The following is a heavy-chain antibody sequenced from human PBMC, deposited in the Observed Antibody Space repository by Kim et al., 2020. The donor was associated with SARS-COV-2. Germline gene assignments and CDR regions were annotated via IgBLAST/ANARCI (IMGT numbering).Heavy chain of an antibody. D-gene: IGHD6-19*01. Sequence: ASVKVSCKASGYTFTSYDINWVRQATGQGLEWMGWMNPNSGNTGYAQKFQGRVTMTRNTSISTAYMELSSLRSEDTAVYYCAARDLYSSGWYKEIDYYGMDVWGQGTTVTVSS. CDR2: MNPNSGNT. J-gene: IGHJ6*02. V-gene: IGHV1-8*01. CDR3: AARDLYSSGWYKEIDYYGMDV. CDR1: GYTFTSYD.